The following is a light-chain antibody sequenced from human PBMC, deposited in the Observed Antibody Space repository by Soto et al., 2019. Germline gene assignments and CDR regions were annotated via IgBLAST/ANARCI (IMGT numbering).Light chain of an antibody. J-gene: IGLJ2*01. CDR2: GNS. V-gene: IGLV1-40*01. CDR1: SSNIGAGYD. CDR3: QSYDSSLSGGVV. Sequence: QYVLTQPPSVSGAPGQRVTISCTGSSSNIGAGYDVHWYQQLPGTAPKLLIYGNSNRPSGVPDRFSGSKSGTSASLAITGLQAEDEADYYCQSYDSSLSGGVVFGGGTKLTVL.